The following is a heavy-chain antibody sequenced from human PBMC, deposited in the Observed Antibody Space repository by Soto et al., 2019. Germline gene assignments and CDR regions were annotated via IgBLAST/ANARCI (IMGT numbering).Heavy chain of an antibody. CDR1: GGSISSSSYY. V-gene: IGHV4-39*01. D-gene: IGHD4-17*01. Sequence: PSETLSLTCTVSGGSISSSSYYWGWIRQPPGKGLEWIGSIYYSGGTNYNPSLKSRVTISVDTSKNQFSLKLSSVTAADTAVYYCARQAFGEFDYWGQGTLVTVSS. J-gene: IGHJ4*02. CDR2: IYYSGGT. CDR3: ARQAFGEFDY.